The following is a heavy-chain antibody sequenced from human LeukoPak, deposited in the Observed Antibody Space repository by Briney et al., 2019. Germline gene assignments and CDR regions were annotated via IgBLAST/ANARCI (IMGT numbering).Heavy chain of an antibody. CDR1: GYRFTTYW. J-gene: IGHJ5*02. CDR2: IYPGDSDT. V-gene: IGHV5-51*01. Sequence: GESLKISCQVSGYRFTTYWIGWVRQMPGKGLEWMGIIYPGDSDTRYSPSFQGQVTISADKSISTAYLQWSSLKASDTAMYYCARQQWLRKSWFDPWGQGTLVTVSS. D-gene: IGHD5-12*01. CDR3: ARQQWLRKSWFDP.